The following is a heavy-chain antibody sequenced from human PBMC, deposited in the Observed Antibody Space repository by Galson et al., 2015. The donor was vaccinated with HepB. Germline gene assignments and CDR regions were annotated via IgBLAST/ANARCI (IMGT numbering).Heavy chain of an antibody. Sequence: SLRLSCAASGFAFSSYRMSWVRQAPGKGLEWVASISSTSSYISYGDSVKGRFTISRDNAENSLFLQMNSLRAEDTAVYYCAKVLRSSGNYPYDNWGQGTLVTVSS. J-gene: IGHJ4*02. V-gene: IGHV3-21*01. D-gene: IGHD1-26*01. CDR2: ISSTSSYI. CDR3: AKVLRSSGNYPYDN. CDR1: GFAFSSYR.